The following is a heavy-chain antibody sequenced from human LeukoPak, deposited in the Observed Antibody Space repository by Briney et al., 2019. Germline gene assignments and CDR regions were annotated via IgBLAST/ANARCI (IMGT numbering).Heavy chain of an antibody. Sequence: GGSLRLSCAASGFTFSNYGLSWVRQAPGKGLEWVSGITGSGGSTYYADSVKGRFTISRDNSKNTLYLQMNSLRAEDTAVYYCAKDRYIAEVLDYWGQGTLVTVSS. V-gene: IGHV3-23*01. CDR3: AKDRYIAEVLDY. CDR1: GFTFSNYG. D-gene: IGHD6-13*01. CDR2: ITGSGGST. J-gene: IGHJ4*02.